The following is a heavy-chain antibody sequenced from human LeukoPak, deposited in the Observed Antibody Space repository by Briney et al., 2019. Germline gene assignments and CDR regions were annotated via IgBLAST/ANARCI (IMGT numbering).Heavy chain of an antibody. J-gene: IGHJ4*02. V-gene: IGHV1-18*01. CDR3: AVEMATITSRVDY. D-gene: IGHD5-24*01. CDR1: GYTFASDG. CDR2: ISAYNGNT. Sequence: ASVKVSCKASGYTFASDGISGLRQPRGQGLEWMGWISAYNGNTNYAQKLQGRVTMTTDTSTSTAYMELRSLRSDDTAVYHCAVEMATITSRVDYWGQGTLVTVSS.